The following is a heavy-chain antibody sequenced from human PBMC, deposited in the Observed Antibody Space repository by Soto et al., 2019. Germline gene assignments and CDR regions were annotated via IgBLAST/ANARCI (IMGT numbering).Heavy chain of an antibody. CDR3: ARDRGVAPPVAGNTHYYYYMDV. CDR2: ISAYNGNT. CDR1: GYSFTNYG. D-gene: IGHD6-19*01. Sequence: QDQLVQSGVEVKKPGASVKVSCKASGYSFTNYGITWVRQAPGQGIEWMGWISAYNGNTNYAQKFQGRGTMTTDASTSTAYVELRSLRSDDTAVYYCARDRGVAPPVAGNTHYYYYMDVWGKGTTVTVSS. J-gene: IGHJ6*03. V-gene: IGHV1-18*01.